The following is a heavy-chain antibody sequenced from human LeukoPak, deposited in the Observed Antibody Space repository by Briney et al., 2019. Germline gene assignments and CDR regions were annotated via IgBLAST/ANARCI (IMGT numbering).Heavy chain of an antibody. Sequence: GGSLRLSCAASGFTFSSYAMSWVRQAPGKGLEWVSVMYSGGATHYGNSVQGRFTISRDNSKNTLYLQMNNLRAEDTAVYYCARGVSSGSNVDPFDFWGQGTPVIVSS. V-gene: IGHV3-23*05. CDR3: ARGVSSGSNVDPFDF. CDR1: GFTFSSYA. J-gene: IGHJ4*02. D-gene: IGHD3-22*01. CDR2: MYSGGAT.